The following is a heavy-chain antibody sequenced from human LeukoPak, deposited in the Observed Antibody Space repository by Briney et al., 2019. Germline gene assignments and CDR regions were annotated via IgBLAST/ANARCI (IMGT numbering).Heavy chain of an antibody. D-gene: IGHD5-12*01. CDR3: ARVEASGYDYGAFDY. V-gene: IGHV3-7*01. J-gene: IGHJ4*02. Sequence: GGSLRLSCAASGFIFSHYWMSWVRQAPGKGLEWVANIKHDGSEKYYVDSVKGRFTISRDKAKNSLYLQMSSLRADDTAVYYCARVEASGYDYGAFDYWGQGTLVTVSS. CDR1: GFIFSHYW. CDR2: IKHDGSEK.